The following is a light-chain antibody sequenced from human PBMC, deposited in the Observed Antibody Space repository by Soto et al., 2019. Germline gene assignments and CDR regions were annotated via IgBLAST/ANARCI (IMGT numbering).Light chain of an antibody. CDR2: VESGGTY. V-gene: IGLV4-60*02. CDR3: ETWDSNSRV. CDR1: RGHSSYI. J-gene: IGLJ3*02. Sequence: QSVLTQSSSASASLGSSVKLTCSLSRGHSSYIIAWHQQQPGKAPRFLMKVESGGTYNKGTGVPDRFSASSSGADRYLTISNLQFEDEADYYCETWDSNSRVFGGGTKLTVL.